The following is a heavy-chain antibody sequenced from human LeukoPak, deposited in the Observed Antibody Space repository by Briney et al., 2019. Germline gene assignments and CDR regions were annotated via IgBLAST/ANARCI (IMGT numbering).Heavy chain of an antibody. CDR1: GYTFTSYG. CDR2: ISADNGNT. D-gene: IGHD3-3*01. J-gene: IGHJ5*02. Sequence: GASVKVSCKASGYTFTSYGISWVRQAPGQGLEWMGWISADNGNTNYAQMLQGRVTMTTDTSTSTAYMELRSRRSDDRAVYYCARDCITIFGVANWFDPWGQGTLVTVPS. CDR3: ARDCITIFGVANWFDP. V-gene: IGHV1-18*01.